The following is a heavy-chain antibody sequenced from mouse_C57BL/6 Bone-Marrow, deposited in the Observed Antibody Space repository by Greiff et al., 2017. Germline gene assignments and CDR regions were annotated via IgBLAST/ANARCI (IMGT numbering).Heavy chain of an antibody. CDR2: IYPGSGST. D-gene: IGHD2-10*01. CDR1: GYTFTSYW. Sequence: QVQLQQSGAELVKPGASVKMSCEASGYTFTSYWITWVKQRPGQGLEWIGDIYPGSGSTNYNEKFKSKATLTVDTSSSTAYMQLSSLTSEDSAVYYCARPYYGNYWYFDVWGTGTTVTVSS. V-gene: IGHV1-55*01. CDR3: ARPYYGNYWYFDV. J-gene: IGHJ1*03.